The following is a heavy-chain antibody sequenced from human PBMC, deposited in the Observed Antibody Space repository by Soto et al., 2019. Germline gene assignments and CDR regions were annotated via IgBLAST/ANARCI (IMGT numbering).Heavy chain of an antibody. CDR3: AILRGYLDY. J-gene: IGHJ4*02. CDR1: GGSISSSSYY. D-gene: IGHD2-15*01. Sequence: LSLTCIVSGGSISSSSYYWGWIRQPPGKGLEWIASIYYSGSTYYNPSLESRVTISVDTSKNQFSLKLSSVTAADTAVYYCAILRGYLDYWGQGTLVTVSS. V-gene: IGHV4-39*01. CDR2: IYYSGST.